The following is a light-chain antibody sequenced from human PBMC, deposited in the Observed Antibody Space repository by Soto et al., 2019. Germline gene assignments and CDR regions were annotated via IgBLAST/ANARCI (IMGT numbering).Light chain of an antibody. CDR3: QQYGSSKLT. V-gene: IGKV3-20*01. J-gene: IGKJ4*01. CDR2: GAS. CDR1: QSVSSSY. Sequence: EIVLTQSPGTLSLSPGERATPSCRASQSVSSSYLAWYQQKPGQAPRLLIYGASSRATGIPDRFSGSGSGTDFTLTISRLEPEDFAVYYCQQYGSSKLTFGGGTKVDIK.